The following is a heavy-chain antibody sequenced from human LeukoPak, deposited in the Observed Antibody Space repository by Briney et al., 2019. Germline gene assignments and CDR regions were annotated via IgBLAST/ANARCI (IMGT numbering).Heavy chain of an antibody. CDR3: ARAEGTIFGVVNPSYYFDY. V-gene: IGHV4-59*01. CDR2: IYYSGST. CDR1: GGSISSYY. Sequence: SETLSLTCTVSGGSISSYYWSWIRQPPGKGLEWIGYIYYSGSTNYNPSLKSRVTISVDTSKNQFSLKLSSVTAADTVVYYCARAEGTIFGVVNPSYYFDYWGQGTLVTVSS. D-gene: IGHD3-3*01. J-gene: IGHJ4*02.